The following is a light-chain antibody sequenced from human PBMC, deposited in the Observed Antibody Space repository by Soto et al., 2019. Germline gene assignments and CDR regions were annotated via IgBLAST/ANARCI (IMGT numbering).Light chain of an antibody. V-gene: IGLV1-47*01. CDR2: RNN. CDR3: ATWDDGLSGPHAL. Sequence: QSVLTQPPSASGTPGQRVTISCSGGTLNIGSNYVFWYQQLPGTAPKLLIYRNNQRPSGVPDRFSGSKSGTSASLAISGLRFEDEADYYCATWDDGLSGPHALFGGGTKLTVL. J-gene: IGLJ2*01. CDR1: TLNIGSNY.